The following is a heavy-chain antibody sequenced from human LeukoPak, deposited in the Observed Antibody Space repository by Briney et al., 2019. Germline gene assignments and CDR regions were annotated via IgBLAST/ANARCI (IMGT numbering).Heavy chain of an antibody. CDR3: AREMCGGDCKIDY. J-gene: IGHJ4*02. Sequence: LSLTCAVYGGSFSGYYWSWIRQAPGKGLEWVSYISSSGSTIYYADSVKGRFTISRDNAKNSLYLQMNSLRAEDTAVYYYAREMCGGDCKIDYWGQGTLVTVSS. CDR2: ISSSGSTI. V-gene: IGHV3-11*01. CDR1: GGSFSGYY. D-gene: IGHD2-21*02.